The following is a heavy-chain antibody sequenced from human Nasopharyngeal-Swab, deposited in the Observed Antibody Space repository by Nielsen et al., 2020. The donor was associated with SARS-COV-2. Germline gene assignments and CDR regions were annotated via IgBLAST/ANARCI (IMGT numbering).Heavy chain of an antibody. D-gene: IGHD6-13*01. V-gene: IGHV3-13*01. Sequence: GESLKISCAASGFTFRSYDMHWVRQGTGKGLEWVSAIGNAGDAYYPGSVKGRFTISRENAKNSLSLQMNSLRAEDTAVYYCARARYWLAASGPFFDYWGQGTLVTVSS. CDR1: GFTFRSYD. CDR3: ARARYWLAASGPFFDY. CDR2: IGNAGDA. J-gene: IGHJ4*02.